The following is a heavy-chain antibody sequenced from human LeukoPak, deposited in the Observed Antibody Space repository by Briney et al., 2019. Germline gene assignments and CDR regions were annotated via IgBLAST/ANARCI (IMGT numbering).Heavy chain of an antibody. Sequence: SETLSLTCSVSGGSISSSTYYWGWIRQPPGKGLEWIGTIYYTGSTYYNPSLMSRVTVSADTSKDEFSLKLYSVTASDTAVYYCARLWSGYSDYWGQGTLVTVSS. D-gene: IGHD3-3*01. CDR3: ARLWSGYSDY. J-gene: IGHJ4*02. CDR2: IYYTGST. V-gene: IGHV4-39*01. CDR1: GGSISSSTYY.